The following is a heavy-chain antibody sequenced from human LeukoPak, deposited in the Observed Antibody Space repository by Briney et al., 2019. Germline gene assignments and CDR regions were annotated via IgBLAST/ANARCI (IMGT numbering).Heavy chain of an antibody. CDR1: GFTFSSYW. CDR3: AREFYRGYYGSGSYRGVDY. J-gene: IGHJ4*02. V-gene: IGHV3-7*01. D-gene: IGHD3-10*01. CDR2: IKQDGSEK. Sequence: GGSLRLSCAASGFTFSSYWMSWVRQAPGKVLEWVANIKQDGSEKYYVDSVKGRFTISRDNAKNSLYLQMNSLRAEDTAVYYCAREFYRGYYGSGSYRGVDYWGQGTLVTVSS.